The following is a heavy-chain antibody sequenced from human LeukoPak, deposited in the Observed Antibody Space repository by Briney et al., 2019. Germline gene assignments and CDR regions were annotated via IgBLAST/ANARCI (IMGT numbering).Heavy chain of an antibody. CDR3: ARAPTPFYYDSSAYYSDF. CDR1: GYIFTDYY. D-gene: IGHD6-25*01. CDR2: INPNSGGT. Sequence: ASVKVSCKASGYIFTDYYMHWVRQAPGQELGWMGRINPNSGGTNYAQKFQGRVTFTGDTSIRTAYMEVSSLTSEDTAVYYCARAPTPFYYDSSAYYSDFWGQGTLVTVSS. J-gene: IGHJ4*02. V-gene: IGHV1/OR15-1*04.